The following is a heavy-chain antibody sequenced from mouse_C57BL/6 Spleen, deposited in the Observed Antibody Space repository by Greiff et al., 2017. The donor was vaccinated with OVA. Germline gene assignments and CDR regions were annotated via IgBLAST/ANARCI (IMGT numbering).Heavy chain of an antibody. CDR2: IYPGSGNT. J-gene: IGHJ2*01. Sequence: QVQLQQSGPELVKPGASVKISCKASGYSFTSYYIHWVKQRPGQGLEWIGWIYPGSGNTKYNEKFKGKATLTADTSSSTAYMQLSSLTSEDSAVYYCARSEYVDYFDYWGQGTTLTVSS. D-gene: IGHD5-2*01. V-gene: IGHV1-66*01. CDR3: ARSEYVDYFDY. CDR1: GYSFTSYY.